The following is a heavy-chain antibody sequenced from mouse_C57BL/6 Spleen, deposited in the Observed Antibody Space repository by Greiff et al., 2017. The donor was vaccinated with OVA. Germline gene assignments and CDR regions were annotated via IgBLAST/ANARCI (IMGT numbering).Heavy chain of an antibody. CDR3: ARRGGSTKGWYFDV. CDR2: LSYDGSN. Sequence: EVKLVESGPGLVKPSPSLSLTCSVTGYSITSGYYWNWIRQFPGNQLELMGFLSYDGSNNYNPSLKNRISITHDTSKNQLFLKLNSVTTGDAASYYCARRGGSTKGWYFDVWGTGTTVTVSS. CDR1: GYSITSGYY. V-gene: IGHV3-6*01. J-gene: IGHJ1*03. D-gene: IGHD1-1*01.